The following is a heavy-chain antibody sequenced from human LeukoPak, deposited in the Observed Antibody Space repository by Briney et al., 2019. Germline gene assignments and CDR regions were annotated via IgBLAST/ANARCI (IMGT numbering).Heavy chain of an antibody. CDR1: GFTVSSNY. D-gene: IGHD3-9*01. J-gene: IGHJ3*02. Sequence: GGSLRLSCAASGFTVSSNYMSWVRQAPGKGLEGVAGIYSGGSTYCADSVKGRFTFTRDNSKYTLYLQMNSLRAEDTAVYYCASVFYDIWTGYYPRENDAFDIWGQGTMVTVSS. CDR2: IYSGGST. V-gene: IGHV3-53*01. CDR3: ASVFYDIWTGYYPRENDAFDI.